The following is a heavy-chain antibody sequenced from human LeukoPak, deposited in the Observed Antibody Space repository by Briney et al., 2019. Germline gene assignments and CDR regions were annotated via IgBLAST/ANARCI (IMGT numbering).Heavy chain of an antibody. D-gene: IGHD1-26*01. V-gene: IGHV1-69*05. Sequence: ASVKVSCKASGGTFSSYAISWVRQAPGQGLEWMGGIIPIFGTANYAQKFQGRVTITTDESTSTAYMELSSLRSEDTAVYYCVRGGGSYYWDYWGQGTLVTVSS. CDR2: IIPIFGTA. J-gene: IGHJ4*02. CDR1: GGTFSSYA. CDR3: VRGGGSYYWDY.